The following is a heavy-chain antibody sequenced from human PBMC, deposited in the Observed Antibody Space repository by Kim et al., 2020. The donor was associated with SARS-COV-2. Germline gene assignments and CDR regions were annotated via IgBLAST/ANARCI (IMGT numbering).Heavy chain of an antibody. D-gene: IGHD6-13*01. V-gene: IGHV3-30*01. Sequence: DAGKGRLTISRDNSKNTPYLEMNSLRAEDTAVYYCAREYIAAAGLNWFDPWGQGTLVTVSS. CDR3: AREYIAAAGLNWFDP. J-gene: IGHJ5*02.